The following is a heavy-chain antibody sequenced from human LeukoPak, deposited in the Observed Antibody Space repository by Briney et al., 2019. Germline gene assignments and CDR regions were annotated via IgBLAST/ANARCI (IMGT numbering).Heavy chain of an antibody. D-gene: IGHD3-16*01. Sequence: TGGSLRLSCAASGFTFSSYGMNWVRQAPGKGLEWVSSISSSSSYIYYADSVKGRFTISRDTAKNSLYLQMNSLRAEDTVVYYCARDAAFGLPNFPYYDYVWGSGNCFDPWGQGTLVTVSS. CDR1: GFTFSSYG. CDR2: ISSSSSYI. CDR3: ARDAAFGLPNFPYYDYVWGSGNCFDP. V-gene: IGHV3-21*01. J-gene: IGHJ5*02.